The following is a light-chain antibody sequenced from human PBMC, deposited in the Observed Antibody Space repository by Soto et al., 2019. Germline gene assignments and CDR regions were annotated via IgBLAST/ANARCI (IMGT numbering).Light chain of an antibody. CDR3: QEYSKWPLFT. Sequence: EMVVTQSPGILSVSPGDRATRSCRASHSVGRNLAWYQQKRGQAPTLLIYAASTRATGLPARFSGSGSGTDFTLTISSLQSEDFAVYYCQEYSKWPLFTFGPGTRVDIK. CDR1: HSVGRN. J-gene: IGKJ3*01. V-gene: IGKV3-15*01. CDR2: AAS.